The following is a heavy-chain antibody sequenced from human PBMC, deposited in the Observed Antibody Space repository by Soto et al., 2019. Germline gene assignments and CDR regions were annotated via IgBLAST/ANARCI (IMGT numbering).Heavy chain of an antibody. CDR1: GGSFSGYY. V-gene: IGHV4-30-4*08. J-gene: IGHJ6*02. Sequence: SETLSLTCAVYGGSFSGYYWSWIRQPPGKGLEWIGYIYYSGSTYYNPSLKSRVTISVDTSKNQFSLKLSSVTAADTAVYYCARARDYDSSGYYYYYYGMDVWGQGTTVTVSS. CDR3: ARARDYDSSGYYYYYYGMDV. D-gene: IGHD3-22*01. CDR2: IYYSGST.